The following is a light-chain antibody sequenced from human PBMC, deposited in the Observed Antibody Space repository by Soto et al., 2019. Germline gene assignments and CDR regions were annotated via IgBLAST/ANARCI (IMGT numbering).Light chain of an antibody. CDR1: QSVGSN. CDR3: QQYDNWPLT. J-gene: IGKJ4*01. V-gene: IGKV3D-15*01. CDR2: GAS. Sequence: EIVMTQSPATLSVSPGEGATLSCGASQSVGSNLAWYQQKPGQAPRLLIYGASTRATGIPARFSGSGSGTEFTLTISSLKSEDFAVYYCQQYDNWPLTLGGGTKVDIK.